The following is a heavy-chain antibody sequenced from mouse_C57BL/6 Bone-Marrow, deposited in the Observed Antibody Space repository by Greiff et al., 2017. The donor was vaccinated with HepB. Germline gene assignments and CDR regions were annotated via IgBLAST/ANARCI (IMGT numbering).Heavy chain of an antibody. V-gene: IGHV1-50*01. Sequence: QVQLQQPGAELVKPGASVKLSCKASGYTFTSYWMQWVKQRPGQGLEWIGEIDPSDSYTNYNQKFKGKATLTVDTSSSTAHMQLSSLTSEDSAVYYCARGGDYDEDWFAYWGQGTLVTVSA. CDR1: GYTFTSYW. D-gene: IGHD2-4*01. J-gene: IGHJ3*01. CDR3: ARGGDYDEDWFAY. CDR2: IDPSDSYT.